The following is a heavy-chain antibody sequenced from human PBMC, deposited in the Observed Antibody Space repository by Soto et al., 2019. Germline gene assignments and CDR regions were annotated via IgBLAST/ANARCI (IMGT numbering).Heavy chain of an antibody. J-gene: IGHJ3*02. CDR3: AHSGNTNGGAFHM. CDR1: GFSLSTSGVG. CDR2: VYWDDDK. D-gene: IGHD2-8*01. V-gene: IGHV2-5*05. Sequence: QITLKESGPTLVKPTETLTLTCTFSGFSLSTSGVGVGWIRQPPGKALEWLALVYWDDDKRYGPSLKSRLTITKDTSKNQVVLTLTTMHRVDTATYYCAHSGNTNGGAFHMGGQGTMVTVSS.